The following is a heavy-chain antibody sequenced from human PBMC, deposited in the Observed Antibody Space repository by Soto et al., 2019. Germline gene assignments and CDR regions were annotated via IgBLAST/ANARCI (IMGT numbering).Heavy chain of an antibody. V-gene: IGHV3-13*01. CDR1: GFTISGYD. CDR3: TRQRPPSYYYGMDV. D-gene: IGHD1-1*01. Sequence: LRLSCAASGFTISGYDMYWVRQGTGKGLEWVSRIGITGDTNYAGSVKGRFTISRENAKNSLYLQMNGLRAGDTAVYYCTRQRPPSYYYGMDVWGQGTTVTVSS. CDR2: IGITGDT. J-gene: IGHJ6*02.